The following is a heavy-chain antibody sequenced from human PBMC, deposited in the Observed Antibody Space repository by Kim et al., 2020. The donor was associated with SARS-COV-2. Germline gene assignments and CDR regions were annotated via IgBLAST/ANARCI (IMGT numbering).Heavy chain of an antibody. CDR3: ARDLEGRGPRGATPRDYYYYYGMDV. V-gene: IGHV6-1*01. D-gene: IGHD1-26*01. Sequence: SQTLSLTCAISGDSVSSNSAAWNWIRQSPSRGLEWLGRTYYRSKWYNDYAVSVKSRITINPDTSKNQFSLQLNSVTPEDTAVYYCARDLEGRGPRGATPRDYYYYYGMDVWGQGTTVTVSS. CDR2: TYYRSKWYN. J-gene: IGHJ6*02. CDR1: GDSVSSNSAA.